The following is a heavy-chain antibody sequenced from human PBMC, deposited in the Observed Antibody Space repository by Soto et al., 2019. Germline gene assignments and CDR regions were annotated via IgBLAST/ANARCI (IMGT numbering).Heavy chain of an antibody. V-gene: IGHV4-59*08. Sequence: QVQLQESGPGLVKPSETLSLTCTVSGGSITNYYCSWFRQPPGKGLEWIGYIQYNGYSAYNLSLQWRVTMSMDTSKTHFSLMLESVTATDTAVYYCARHGFGSLHGLVDVWGQGTTVIVSS. CDR2: IQYNGYS. CDR3: ARHGFGSLHGLVDV. D-gene: IGHD3-10*01. J-gene: IGHJ6*02. CDR1: GGSITNYY.